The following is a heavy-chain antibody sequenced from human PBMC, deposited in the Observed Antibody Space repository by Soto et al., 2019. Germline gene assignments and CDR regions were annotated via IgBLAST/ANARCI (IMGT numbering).Heavy chain of an antibody. CDR2: ISPYNGKT. V-gene: IGHV1-18*01. Sequence: QVQLVQSGAEVKKPGASVKVSCKTSGYTFTSYGISWVRQAPGQGLEWMGWISPYNGKTNYAQKVQGRVTMTTDTSTSKAYMELRSLSSEDKAVYYCARDYSSGWSTNFWGKGENWFDPWGQGTLVTVSS. CDR1: GYTFTSYG. J-gene: IGHJ5*02. D-gene: IGHD6-19*01. CDR3: ARDYSSGWSTNFWGKGENWFDP.